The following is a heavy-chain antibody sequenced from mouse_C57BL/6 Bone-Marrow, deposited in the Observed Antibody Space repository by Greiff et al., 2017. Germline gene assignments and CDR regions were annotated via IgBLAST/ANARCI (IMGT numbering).Heavy chain of an antibody. CDR2: IDPSDSYT. V-gene: IGHV1-50*01. D-gene: IGHD2-4*01. J-gene: IGHJ4*01. CDR1: GYTFTSYW. Sequence: VQLQQPGAELVKPGASVKLSCKASGYTFTSYWMQWVKQRPGQGLEWIGEIDPSDSYTNYNQKFKGKATLTVDTSSITAYMQLSSRTSEDSAVYYCARHDYDGDYYAMDYWGQGTSVTVSS. CDR3: ARHDYDGDYYAMDY.